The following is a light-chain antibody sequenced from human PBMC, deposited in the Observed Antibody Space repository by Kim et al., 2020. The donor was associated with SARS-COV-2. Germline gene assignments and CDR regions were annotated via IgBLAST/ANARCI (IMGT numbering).Light chain of an antibody. CDR2: DVS. CDR3: SSYTSSSTLDV. Sequence: QSALTQPASVSGSPGQSITISCTGTSSDVGGYNYVSWYQQHPGKAPKLMIYDVSNRPSGVSNRFSGSKSGNTASLTISGLQAEDEADYYCSSYTSSSTLDVFGTGGKAGVL. J-gene: IGLJ1*01. V-gene: IGLV2-14*03. CDR1: SSDVGGYNY.